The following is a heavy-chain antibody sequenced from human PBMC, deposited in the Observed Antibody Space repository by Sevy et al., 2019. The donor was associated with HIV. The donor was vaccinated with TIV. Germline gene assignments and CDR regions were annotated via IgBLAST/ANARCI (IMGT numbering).Heavy chain of an antibody. V-gene: IGHV3-7*01. CDR1: GFTFSNSW. CDR3: TRVSRGTDEGY. Sequence: GGSLRLSCVASGFTFSNSWMNWVRQAPGKGLEWVANINPGGTEEFYVDSVKGRFIISRDNAKNSLFLQMNSLRAEDTAVYYCTRVSRGTDEGYWGKGTLVTVS. D-gene: IGHD2-2*01. J-gene: IGHJ4*02. CDR2: INPGGTEE.